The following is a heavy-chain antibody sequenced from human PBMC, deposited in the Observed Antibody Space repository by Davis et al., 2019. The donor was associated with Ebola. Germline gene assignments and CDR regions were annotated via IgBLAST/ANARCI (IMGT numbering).Heavy chain of an antibody. V-gene: IGHV4-59*01. CDR3: ARGMGEWLFYGMDV. CDR2: IYYSGST. J-gene: IGHJ6*02. Sequence: SEPLSLTCTVSAGSISSYYWSWIRQPPGKGLEWIGYIYYSGSTNYNPSLKSRVTISVATSKNQFALKLSSVTAADTAVYYCARGMGEWLFYGMDVWGQGTTVTVSS. D-gene: IGHD3-3*01. CDR1: AGSISSYY.